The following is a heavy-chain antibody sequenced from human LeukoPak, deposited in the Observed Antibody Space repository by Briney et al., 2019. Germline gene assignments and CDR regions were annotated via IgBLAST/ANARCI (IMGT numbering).Heavy chain of an antibody. D-gene: IGHD6-6*01. CDR3: AREITSSSFFDS. CDR2: ITSSSGYI. CDR1: GFPFSRYS. Sequence: GGSLRISCAASGFPFSRYSMNWVRQAPGKGLEWVSSITSSSGYIHYADSVKGRFTISRDNAKNSLYLQMNSLRAEDTAVYYCAREITSSSFFDSWGQGTLVTVSS. V-gene: IGHV3-21*01. J-gene: IGHJ4*02.